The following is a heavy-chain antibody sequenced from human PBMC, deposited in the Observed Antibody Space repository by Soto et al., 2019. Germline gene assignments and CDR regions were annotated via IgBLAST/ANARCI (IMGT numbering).Heavy chain of an antibody. CDR3: ARAGSWYGHSYYYYGMDV. Sequence: PGGSLRLSCAASGFTFSDYYMSWVRQAPGKGLEWVANIKQDGGEKDYVDSVKGRFTISRDNAKNSLYLQMNSLRAEDTAVYYCARAGSWYGHSYYYYGMDVWGQGTTVTVSS. J-gene: IGHJ6*02. CDR1: GFTFSDYY. D-gene: IGHD6-13*01. V-gene: IGHV3-7*01. CDR2: IKQDGGEK.